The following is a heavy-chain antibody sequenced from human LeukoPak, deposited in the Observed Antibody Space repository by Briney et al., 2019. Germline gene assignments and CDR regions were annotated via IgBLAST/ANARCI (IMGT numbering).Heavy chain of an antibody. CDR3: ARRLRYSSSWEDWFDP. CDR2: IYSSGST. V-gene: IGHV4-4*09. D-gene: IGHD6-13*01. Sequence: SETLSLPCTVSGGSISSYYWSWIRQPPGKGLEWIGYIYSSGSTNYNPSLKSRVTISVDTSKNQFSLKLSSVTAADTAVYYCARRLRYSSSWEDWFDPWGQGTLVTVSS. CDR1: GGSISSYY. J-gene: IGHJ5*02.